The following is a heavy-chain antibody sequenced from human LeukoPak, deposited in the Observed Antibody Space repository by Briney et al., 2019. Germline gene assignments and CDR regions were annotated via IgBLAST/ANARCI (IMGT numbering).Heavy chain of an antibody. CDR2: IYYSGST. Sequence: SQTLSLTCTVSGGSISSGGYYWSWIRQHPGTGPEWIGYIYYSGSTYYNPSLKSRVTISVDTSKNQFSLKLSSVTAADTAVYYCARGYCSGGSCYFDYWGQGTLVTVSS. V-gene: IGHV4-31*03. J-gene: IGHJ4*02. D-gene: IGHD2-15*01. CDR3: ARGYCSGGSCYFDY. CDR1: GGSISSGGYY.